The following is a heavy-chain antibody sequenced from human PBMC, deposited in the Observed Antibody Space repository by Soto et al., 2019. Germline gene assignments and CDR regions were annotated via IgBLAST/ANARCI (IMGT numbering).Heavy chain of an antibody. CDR3: ARANYPDSSGWYPYYYGMDV. D-gene: IGHD6-19*01. V-gene: IGHV6-1*01. CDR2: TYYRSKWYN. Sequence: SQTLSLTCAISGDSVSSNSAAWNWIRQSPSRGLEWLGRTYYRSKWYNDYAVSVKSRITINPDTSKNQFSLQLNSVTPEDTAVYYCARANYPDSSGWYPYYYGMDVWGQGTTVTVSS. J-gene: IGHJ6*02. CDR1: GDSVSSNSAA.